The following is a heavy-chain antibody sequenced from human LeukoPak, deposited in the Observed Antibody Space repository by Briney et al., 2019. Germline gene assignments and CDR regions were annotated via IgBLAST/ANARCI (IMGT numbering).Heavy chain of an antibody. CDR2: VNPNSGNT. CDR3: ARRADHFDSSCYYY. V-gene: IGHV1-8*01. D-gene: IGHD3-22*01. Sequence: ASVKVSCKASGYTFTNYDINWVRQATGQGPEWMGWVNPNSGNTGYAQKFQGRVTMTRGTSTSTAYMELSSLTSEDTAVYYCARRADHFDSSCYYYWGQGTLVTVSS. J-gene: IGHJ4*02. CDR1: GYTFTNYD.